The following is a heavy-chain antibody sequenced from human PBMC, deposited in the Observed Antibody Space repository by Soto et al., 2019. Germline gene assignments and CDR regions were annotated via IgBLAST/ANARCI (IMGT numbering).Heavy chain of an antibody. Sequence: GGSLRLSCAASGFTFSSYGMHWVRQAPGKGLEWVAVISYDGSNKYYADSVKGRFTISRDNSKNTLYLQMNSLRAEDTAVYYCAKDLSGYYYDSSGYWGQGTLVTVSS. CDR3: AKDLSGYYYDSSGY. CDR2: ISYDGSNK. D-gene: IGHD3-22*01. V-gene: IGHV3-30*18. J-gene: IGHJ4*02. CDR1: GFTFSSYG.